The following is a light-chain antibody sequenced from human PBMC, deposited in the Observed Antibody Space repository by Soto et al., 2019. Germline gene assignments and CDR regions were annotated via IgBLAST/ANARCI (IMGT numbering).Light chain of an antibody. CDR2: EVS. Sequence: QSVLTQPASVSGSPGQSITISCTGTSSDVVSYNLVSWYQQHPGKAPKLMIYEVSKRPSGVSNRFSGSKSGNTASLTISGLQAEDEADYYCCSYAGSSTFYGFGTGTKVTVL. CDR3: CSYAGSSTFYG. V-gene: IGLV2-23*02. CDR1: SSDVVSYNL. J-gene: IGLJ1*01.